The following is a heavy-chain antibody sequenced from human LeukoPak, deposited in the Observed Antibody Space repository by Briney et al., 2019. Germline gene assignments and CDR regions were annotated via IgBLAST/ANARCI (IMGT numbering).Heavy chain of an antibody. Sequence: ASVKVSCKASGYTFTSYDINWVRQATGQGLEWMGWMNPNSGNTGYAQKFQGRVTITRNTSISTAYMELSSLRSEDTAVYYCARGSITGTLSIYNWFDPWGQGTLVTVSS. V-gene: IGHV1-8*03. CDR3: ARGSITGTLSIYNWFDP. CDR2: MNPNSGNT. CDR1: GYTFTSYD. J-gene: IGHJ5*02. D-gene: IGHD1-7*01.